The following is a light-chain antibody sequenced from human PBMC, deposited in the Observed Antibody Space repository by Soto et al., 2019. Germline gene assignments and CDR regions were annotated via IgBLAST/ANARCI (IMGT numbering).Light chain of an antibody. CDR1: QTINSW. Sequence: RSRHTVFVSVGKSVTITYRASQTINSWLAWYQQKPGKAPKLLIYAASSLQSGVPSRFSGSGSGTDFTLTISSLQPEDFAAYYCQQTDSTPRTFGEGTKVDIK. CDR3: QQTDSTPRT. J-gene: IGKJ1*01. CDR2: AAS. V-gene: IGKV1-39*01.